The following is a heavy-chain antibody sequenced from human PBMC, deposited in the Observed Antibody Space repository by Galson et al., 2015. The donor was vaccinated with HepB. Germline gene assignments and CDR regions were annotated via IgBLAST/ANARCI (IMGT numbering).Heavy chain of an antibody. CDR1: GFTFSNYW. CDR2: IKQDGSEN. Sequence: SLRLSCAASGFTFSNYWMTWVRQAPGKGLEWGANIKQDGSENYYVDSVKGRFTISRDNAKNSLYLQMNSLRVEDTAVYYCARVRVASSGSYDSWGQGTLVTVSS. J-gene: IGHJ4*02. CDR3: ARVRVASSGSYDS. V-gene: IGHV3-7*01. D-gene: IGHD1-26*01.